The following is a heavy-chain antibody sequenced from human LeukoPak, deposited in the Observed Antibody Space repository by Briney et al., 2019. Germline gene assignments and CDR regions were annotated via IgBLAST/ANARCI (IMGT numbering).Heavy chain of an antibody. V-gene: IGHV3-48*01. CDR2: FSYSSTNI. D-gene: IGHD1-26*01. Sequence: GGSLRLFCAASGFTFSSYSMNWVRKAPGEALVWVSYFSYSSTNIFYAVSVKGRFTIYRDHAKNSLSLQMNSLRAEDTAVYYCTGDRGATAYFGQGTLVTVSS. CDR1: GFTFSSYS. CDR3: TGDRGATAY. J-gene: IGHJ4*02.